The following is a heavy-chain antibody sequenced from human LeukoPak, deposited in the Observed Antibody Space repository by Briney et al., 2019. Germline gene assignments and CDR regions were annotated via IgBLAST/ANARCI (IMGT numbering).Heavy chain of an antibody. CDR1: GFTFSVYG. CDR3: AKDQGGTGDAFDI. CDR2: IRYDGTEK. Sequence: PGGSLRLSCAASGFTFSVYGMHWVRQAPGKGLEWVAFIRYDGTEKYYADSVKGRFTISRDNSKNTLYLQINSLRAEDTAVYYCAKDQGGTGDAFDIWGQGTMVTVSS. V-gene: IGHV3-30*02. D-gene: IGHD1-14*01. J-gene: IGHJ3*02.